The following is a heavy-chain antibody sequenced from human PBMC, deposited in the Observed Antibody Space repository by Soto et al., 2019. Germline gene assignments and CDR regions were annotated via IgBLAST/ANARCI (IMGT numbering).Heavy chain of an antibody. V-gene: IGHV3-30*18. J-gene: IGHJ6*02. D-gene: IGHD6-6*01. CDR3: AKDTVEYSSFYGMDV. CDR1: GFTFSSYG. CDR2: ISYDGSNK. Sequence: GGSLRLSCAASGFTFSSYGMHWVRQAPGKGLEWVAVISYDGSNKYYADPVKGRFTISRDNSKNTLYLQMNSLRAEDTAVYYCAKDTVEYSSFYGMDVWGQGTTVTVSS.